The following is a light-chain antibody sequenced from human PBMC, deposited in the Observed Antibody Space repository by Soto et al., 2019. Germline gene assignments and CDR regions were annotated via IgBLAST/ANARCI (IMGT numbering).Light chain of an antibody. V-gene: IGLV2-14*01. CDR1: IRDIGSYKY. J-gene: IGLJ2*01. CDR2: DIS. Sequence: QSVLTQPASVSGSPGQSINISCTGSIRDIGSYKYVSWYQRHPGKAPKLIIFDISHRPSGVSDRFSGSKSDNTASLTISGLQAEDEADYYCSSYTTASTLEFGGGTKLTVL. CDR3: SSYTTASTLE.